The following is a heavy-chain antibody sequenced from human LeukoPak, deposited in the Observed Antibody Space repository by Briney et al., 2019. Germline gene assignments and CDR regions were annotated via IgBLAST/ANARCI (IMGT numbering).Heavy chain of an antibody. CDR3: ARRGDS. CDR2: IYTSGST. V-gene: IGHV4-61*02. CDR1: GGSISSGNYY. Sequence: PSATLSLTCTVSGGSISSGNYYWNWIRQPAGKGLEWIGRIYTSGSTNYTPSLKSRFTISADTSKNQFYLKLSSVTAADTAVYYCARRGDSWGQGTLVTVSS. J-gene: IGHJ5*02. D-gene: IGHD2-21*01.